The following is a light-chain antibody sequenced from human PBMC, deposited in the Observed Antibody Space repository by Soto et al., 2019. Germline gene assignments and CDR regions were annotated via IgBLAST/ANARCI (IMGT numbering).Light chain of an antibody. V-gene: IGKV1-5*01. Sequence: QLTPSPSTLSASVGDSVPLTCRASQSISTSLAWYQQKPGKAPNLLIYDASTLHSGVPSRFSGGGSGTDFTLTISSLQPEDFATYYCQQVNVYPSTFGGGTKVDI. J-gene: IGKJ4*01. CDR3: QQVNVYPST. CDR1: QSISTS. CDR2: DAS.